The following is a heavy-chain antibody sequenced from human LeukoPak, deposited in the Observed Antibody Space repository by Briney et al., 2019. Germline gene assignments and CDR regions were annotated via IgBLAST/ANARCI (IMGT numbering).Heavy chain of an antibody. CDR2: FDPEDGET. J-gene: IGHJ3*02. CDR3: ARAGPDYLDAFDI. CDR1: RYTLTELS. D-gene: IGHD4-11*01. V-gene: IGHV1-24*01. Sequence: GASVKVSCKVSRYTLTELSMHWVRQAPGKGLEWMGGFDPEDGETIYAQKFQGRVTITRNTSISTAYMELSSLRSEDTAVYYCARAGPDYLDAFDIWGQGTMVTVSS.